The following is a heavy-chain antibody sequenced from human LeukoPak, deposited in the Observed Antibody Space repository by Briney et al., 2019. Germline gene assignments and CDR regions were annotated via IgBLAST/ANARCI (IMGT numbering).Heavy chain of an antibody. CDR1: GGSISSYY. D-gene: IGHD5-18*01. V-gene: IGHV4-59*01. Sequence: PSETLSLTCTVSGGSISSYYWSWIRQPPGKGLEWIGYIYYSGSTNYNPSLKSRVTISVDTSKNQFSLKLSSVTAADTAVYYCAREGRYRYGYNEYHLYMDIWGKGTTVTVSS. J-gene: IGHJ6*03. CDR2: IYYSGST. CDR3: AREGRYRYGYNEYHLYMDI.